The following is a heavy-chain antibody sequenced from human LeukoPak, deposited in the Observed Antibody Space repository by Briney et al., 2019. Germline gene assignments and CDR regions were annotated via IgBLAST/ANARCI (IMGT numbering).Heavy chain of an antibody. CDR1: GLIVSDNY. CDR3: AKGGYSGHEFDF. J-gene: IGHJ5*01. V-gene: IGHV3-66*01. Sequence: GGSRRFSGAASGLIVSDNYMSWVRQAPGKGLEWLSVIYGGNSTYYAVSVKGRFTISRDTSKNTLYLQMNSLTVEDTAVYYCAKGGYSGHEFDFWGQGALVTVSS. D-gene: IGHD5-12*01. CDR2: IYGGNST.